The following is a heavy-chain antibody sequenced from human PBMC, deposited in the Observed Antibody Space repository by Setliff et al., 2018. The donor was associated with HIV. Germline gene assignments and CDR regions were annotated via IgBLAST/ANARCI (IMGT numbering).Heavy chain of an antibody. Sequence: SETLSLTCTVSGGSISSYYWSWIRQPPGKGLEWSGDIYYRGSTNYNPSLKSRVTISVDTSKNQFSLKLNSVTAADTAVYYCARDSDLDYSSSARWYFDLWGRGTLVTVSS. J-gene: IGHJ2*01. D-gene: IGHD6-6*01. CDR2: IYYRGST. CDR1: GGSISSYY. CDR3: ARDSDLDYSSSARWYFDL. V-gene: IGHV4-59*01.